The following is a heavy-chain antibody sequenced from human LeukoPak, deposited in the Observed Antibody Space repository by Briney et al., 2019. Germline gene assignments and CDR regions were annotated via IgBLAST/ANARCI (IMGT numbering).Heavy chain of an antibody. J-gene: IGHJ4*02. CDR1: GFTFSNYG. V-gene: IGHV3-23*01. Sequence: PGGSLRLARKASGFTFSNYGMAWFRQAPGKGLEWVSTINLNGDETHYADSVKGRFTISRDNSKSTLALRMSSLRVEDTAVYYCERDPSEYEYNRGWYRDFWGQGSQVIVSS. D-gene: IGHD6-19*01. CDR3: ERDPSEYEYNRGWYRDF. CDR2: INLNGDET.